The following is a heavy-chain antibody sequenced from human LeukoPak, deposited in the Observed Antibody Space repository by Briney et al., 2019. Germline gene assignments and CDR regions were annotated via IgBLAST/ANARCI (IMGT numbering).Heavy chain of an antibody. CDR1: GYTFTSYG. CDR2: ISAYNGNT. D-gene: IGHD2-2*02. V-gene: IGHV1-18*01. J-gene: IGHJ6*03. Sequence: ASVKVSCKASGYTFTSYGISWVRQAPGQGLEWMGRISAYNGNTNYAQKLQGRVTMTTDTSTSTAYMELRSLRSDDTAVYYCARDSPGYCSSTSCYTGNYYYYYMDVWGKGTTVTVSS. CDR3: ARDSPGYCSSTSCYTGNYYYYYMDV.